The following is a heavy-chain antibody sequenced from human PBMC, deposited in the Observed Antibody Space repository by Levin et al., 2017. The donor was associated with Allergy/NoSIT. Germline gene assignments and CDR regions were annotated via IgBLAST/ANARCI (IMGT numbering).Heavy chain of an antibody. CDR3: ARVGLAAAGKGAQWD. CDR2: IYYNGGT. Sequence: SETLSLTCTVSGGSISSSSYYWGWIRQPPGKGLEWIGSIYYNGGTYYNPSLKSRVTISVDTSKKQLSLKLRSVTAADTAVYYCARVGLAAAGKGAQWDWGQGTLVTVSS. V-gene: IGHV4-39*07. D-gene: IGHD6-13*01. CDR1: GGSISSSSYY. J-gene: IGHJ4*02.